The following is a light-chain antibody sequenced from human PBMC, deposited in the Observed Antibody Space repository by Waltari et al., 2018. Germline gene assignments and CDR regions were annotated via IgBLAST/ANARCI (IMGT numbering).Light chain of an antibody. CDR2: GAS. J-gene: IGKJ1*01. CDR3: QQYGSSPLWT. Sequence: EIVLPQSPGTLSLSPGERATLSCRASQSVRSSYLAWYQQKPGQAPRLLIYGASSRATGIPDRFSGSGSGTDFTLTISRLEPEDFAVYYCQQYGSSPLWTFGQGTKVEIK. CDR1: QSVRSSY. V-gene: IGKV3-20*01.